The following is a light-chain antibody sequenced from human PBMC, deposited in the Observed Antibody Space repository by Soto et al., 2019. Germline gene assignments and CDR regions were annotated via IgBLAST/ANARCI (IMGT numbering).Light chain of an antibody. V-gene: IGKV3-11*01. CDR2: GAS. Sequence: EIVLTQSPATLSLSPGERATLSCRASQSVYSSLAWYQQKPGQAPRLLIYGASTRATGIPARFSGSGSGTDFTLTISSLEPEDFAVYYCQQRSNWLLITFGQGTRLEIK. CDR3: QQRSNWLLIT. CDR1: QSVYSS. J-gene: IGKJ5*01.